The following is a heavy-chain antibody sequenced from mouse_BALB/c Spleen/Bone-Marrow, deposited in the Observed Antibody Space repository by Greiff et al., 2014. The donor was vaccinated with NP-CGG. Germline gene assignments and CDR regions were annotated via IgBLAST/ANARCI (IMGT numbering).Heavy chain of an antibody. CDR3: ARSGYYGSSYFDY. V-gene: IGHV1-20*02. Sequence: VQLQQPGPELVKPGASVKISCKASGYSFTGYFMNWVMQSHGKSLEWIGRINPYNGDTFYNQKFKGKATLTVDKSSSTAHMELRSLASEDSAVYYCARSGYYGSSYFDYWGQGTTLTVSP. D-gene: IGHD1-1*01. CDR1: GYSFTGYF. J-gene: IGHJ2*01. CDR2: INPYNGDT.